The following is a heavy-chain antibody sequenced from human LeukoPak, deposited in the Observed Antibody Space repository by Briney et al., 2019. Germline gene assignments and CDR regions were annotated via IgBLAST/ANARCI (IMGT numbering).Heavy chain of an antibody. V-gene: IGHV3-21*01. CDR1: GFTFSSYW. D-gene: IGHD3-10*01. J-gene: IGHJ3*02. Sequence: PGGSLRLSCAASGFTFSSYWMHWVRQGPGQGLEWVSSISSSSSYIYYADSVKGRFTISRDNAKNSLYLQMNSLRAEDTAVYYCARVLKNGSGVLAVLFDIWGQGTMVTVSS. CDR3: ARVLKNGSGVLAVLFDI. CDR2: ISSSSSYI.